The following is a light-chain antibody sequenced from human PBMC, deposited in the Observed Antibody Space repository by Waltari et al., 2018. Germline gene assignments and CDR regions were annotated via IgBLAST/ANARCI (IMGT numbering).Light chain of an antibody. J-gene: IGLJ2*01. Sequence: QSALTQPASVSGSPGQSIAISCAGTSSDGGGYNFVSRYQQQPGKAPKTLVYDVTQRPSGVSVRFSGSKSGNTASLTISGLQAEDGGDYYCGSYRYGSSLVFGGGTRLTVL. CDR1: SSDGGGYNF. V-gene: IGLV2-14*03. CDR2: DVT. CDR3: GSYRYGSSLV.